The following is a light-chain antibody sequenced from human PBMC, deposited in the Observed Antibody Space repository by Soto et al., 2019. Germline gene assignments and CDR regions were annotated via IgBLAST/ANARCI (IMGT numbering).Light chain of an antibody. CDR2: MNN. CDR3: AAWDDSLSGRV. V-gene: IGLV1-47*01. J-gene: IGLJ2*01. CDR1: TSNIGSNY. Sequence: QSVLTQPPSASGTPGQRVTISCSGSTSNIGSNYVYWYQQLPGTAPKLLIYMNNQRPSGLPDRFSGSKSGTSASLTISGLRSEDEADYYCAAWDDSLSGRVFGGGTKVTVL.